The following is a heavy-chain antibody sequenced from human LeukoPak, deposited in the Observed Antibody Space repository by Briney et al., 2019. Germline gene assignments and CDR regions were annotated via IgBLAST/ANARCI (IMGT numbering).Heavy chain of an antibody. J-gene: IGHJ6*03. CDR1: GGSFSGYY. V-gene: IGHV4-34*01. CDR3: ARASSGRPAYYYYMDV. CDR2: INHSGST. D-gene: IGHD6-19*01. Sequence: SETLSLTCAVYGGSFSGYYWSWIRQPPGKGLEWIGEINHSGSTNYNPSLKSRVTISVDTSKNQFSLKLSSVTAADTAVYYCARASSGRPAYYYYMDVWGKGTTVTISS.